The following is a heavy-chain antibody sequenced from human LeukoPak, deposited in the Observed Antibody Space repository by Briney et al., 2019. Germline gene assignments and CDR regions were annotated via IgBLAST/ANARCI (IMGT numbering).Heavy chain of an antibody. CDR1: GFTFGSYS. Sequence: GGSLRLSCAASGFTFGSYSMSWVRQAPGKGLEWVSSISDDSNYIFYADSVKGRFTISRDNAKNSLYLQMNSLTAEDSAVYYCASRRGSNRPFDYWGQGTLVTVSS. J-gene: IGHJ4*02. D-gene: IGHD1-26*01. CDR3: ASRRGSNRPFDY. CDR2: ISDDSNYI. V-gene: IGHV3-21*01.